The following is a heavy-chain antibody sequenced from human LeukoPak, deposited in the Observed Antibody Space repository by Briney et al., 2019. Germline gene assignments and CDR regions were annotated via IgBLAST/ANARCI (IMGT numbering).Heavy chain of an antibody. CDR2: IIPIFVAA. V-gene: IGHV1-69*13. CDR1: RGTFSRDT. CDR3: ARVGSYSSSISCYDNWFDP. J-gene: IGHJ5*02. D-gene: IGHD2-2*01. Sequence: SVKVSCKASRGTFSRDTISCVRQAPGHGRVWVGGIIPIFVAAHDAQKCQGRVTITADESTRAAYMWRSGVRSEDTAVYYCARVGSYSSSISCYDNWFDPWGQGPLAPVPS.